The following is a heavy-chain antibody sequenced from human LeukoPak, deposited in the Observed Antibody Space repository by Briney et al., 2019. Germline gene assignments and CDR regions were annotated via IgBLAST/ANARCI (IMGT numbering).Heavy chain of an antibody. Sequence: GGSLRLSCAASGFTFSTYGIHWVRQAPGKGLEWVAFIRDDGTNKWYADSVKGRFTISRDNSKNMLYLQMNSLRAEDTAVYHCAKDRDYGDYHSAYYYYMDVWGKGTTVTVSS. D-gene: IGHD4-17*01. J-gene: IGHJ6*03. CDR3: AKDRDYGDYHSAYYYYMDV. CDR1: GFTFSTYG. CDR2: IRDDGTNK. V-gene: IGHV3-30*02.